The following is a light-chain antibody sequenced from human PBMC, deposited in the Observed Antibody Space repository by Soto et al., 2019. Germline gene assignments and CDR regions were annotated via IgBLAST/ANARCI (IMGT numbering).Light chain of an antibody. CDR2: AAS. CDR1: QSVNSY. Sequence: DIQMTQSPSSLSASVGDRVTITCRASQSVNSYLNWYQQKPGKAPKLLIYAASSLQSGAPSRFSGSGSGTDYTLTISSLQPEDFATYYCHQTYSTPLTFGGGTKVEIK. J-gene: IGKJ4*01. CDR3: HQTYSTPLT. V-gene: IGKV1-39*01.